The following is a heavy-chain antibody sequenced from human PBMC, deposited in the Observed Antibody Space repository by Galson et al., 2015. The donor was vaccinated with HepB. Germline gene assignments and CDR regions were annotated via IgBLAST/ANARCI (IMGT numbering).Heavy chain of an antibody. CDR2: IIPVFGTT. Sequence: SVKVSCKASGGLFSSYDIRWVRQAPGQGLEWMGGIIPVFGTTNYAQKFQGRVTLTADESSSTAYMELSSLTSEDTAVSYCATDDDSSGYLKPLHYWGQGTLVTVSS. J-gene: IGHJ4*02. V-gene: IGHV1-69*13. CDR3: ATDDDSSGYLKPLHY. D-gene: IGHD3-22*01. CDR1: GGLFSSYD.